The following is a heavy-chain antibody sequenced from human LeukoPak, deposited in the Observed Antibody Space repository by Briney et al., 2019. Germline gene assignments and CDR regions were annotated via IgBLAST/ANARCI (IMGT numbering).Heavy chain of an antibody. V-gene: IGHV1-18*01. CDR1: GYTFTTFG. J-gene: IGHJ1*01. CDR3: ARAAISEAGTKYFVH. CDR2: TSVYNGNT. Sequence: ASVRLSVTPSGYTFTTFGISWVRQPPGQGQGGMGGTSVYNGNTNYAQKFQDRVTMTTDTSTSTAYMEVRSLRSDDTAIYYCARAAISEAGTKYFVHWGQGTLVTVSS. D-gene: IGHD6-19*01.